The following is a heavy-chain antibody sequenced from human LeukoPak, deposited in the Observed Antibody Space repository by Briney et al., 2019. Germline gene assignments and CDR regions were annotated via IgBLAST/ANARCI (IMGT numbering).Heavy chain of an antibody. CDR3: ARVRRGSGWYSSKEGAFDP. D-gene: IGHD6-13*01. Sequence: SETLSLTCAVYGGSFSGYYWSWIRQPPGKGLEWIGEINHSGSTNHNPSLKSRVTISVDTSKNQFSLKLSSVTAADTAVYYCARVRRGSGWYSSKEGAFDPWGQGTLVTVSS. V-gene: IGHV4-34*01. CDR2: INHSGST. J-gene: IGHJ5*02. CDR1: GGSFSGYY.